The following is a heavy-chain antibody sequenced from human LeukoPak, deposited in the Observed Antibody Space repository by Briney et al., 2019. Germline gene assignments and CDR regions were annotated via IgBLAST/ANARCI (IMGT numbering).Heavy chain of an antibody. D-gene: IGHD6-13*01. CDR2: IRYDGSNK. CDR1: GFTFSSYG. J-gene: IGHJ4*02. V-gene: IGHV3-30*02. CDR3: AKDQDYEAAEVSNGDY. Sequence: PGGSLRLSCAASGFTFSSYGMHWVRQAPGKGLEWVAFIRYDGSNKYYADSVKGRFTISRDNSKNTLYLQMNSLRAEDTAVYYCAKDQDYEAAEVSNGDYWGQGTLVTVSS.